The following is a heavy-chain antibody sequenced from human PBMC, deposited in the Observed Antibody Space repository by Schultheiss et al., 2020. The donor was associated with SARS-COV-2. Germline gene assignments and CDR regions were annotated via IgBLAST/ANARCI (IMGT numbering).Heavy chain of an antibody. J-gene: IGHJ6*04. Sequence: SETLSLTCTVSGVSITSGGYYWSWIRQPAGKGLEWIGRFYTGGSTNYNPSLNSRVTISGDTSKNQFSLKLSSVTAADTAVYYCTRPYSYRMDVWGAGTTVTVSS. V-gene: IGHV4-61*02. CDR2: FYTGGST. CDR3: TRPYSYRMDV. CDR1: GVSITSGGYY.